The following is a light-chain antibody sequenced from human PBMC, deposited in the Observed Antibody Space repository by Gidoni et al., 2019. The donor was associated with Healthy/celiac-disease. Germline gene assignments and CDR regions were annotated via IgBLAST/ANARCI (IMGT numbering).Light chain of an antibody. Sequence: IALTQSPGTLSLSPGERDTLSCWASQSVSSSYLAWYQQKPGQAPRLLIYGASSRATGIPDRFSGSGSGTDFTLTISRLEPEDFAVYYCQQYGSSPPITFGGGTKVEIK. CDR2: GAS. J-gene: IGKJ4*01. CDR1: QSVSSSY. V-gene: IGKV3-20*01. CDR3: QQYGSSPPIT.